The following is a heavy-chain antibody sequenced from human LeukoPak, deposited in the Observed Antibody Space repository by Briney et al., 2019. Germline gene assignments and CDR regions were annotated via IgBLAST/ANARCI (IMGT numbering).Heavy chain of an antibody. CDR1: GFTFDDYA. Sequence: GGSLRLSCAASGFTFDDYAMHWVRQAPGKGLEWVSLISWDGGSTHYADPVKGRFTISRDNSKNSLYLQMNSLRAEDTAVYYCAREMGGAFDIWGQGTMVTVSS. J-gene: IGHJ3*02. V-gene: IGHV3-43D*03. CDR3: AREMGGAFDI. CDR2: ISWDGGST. D-gene: IGHD1-26*01.